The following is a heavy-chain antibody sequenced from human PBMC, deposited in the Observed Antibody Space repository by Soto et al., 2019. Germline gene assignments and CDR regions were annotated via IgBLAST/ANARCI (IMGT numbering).Heavy chain of an antibody. J-gene: IGHJ6*02. D-gene: IGHD6-13*01. CDR1: GFTFRSYA. CDR3: AKDPGSSPRPRGIAV. V-gene: IGHV3-23*01. Sequence: GGSLRLSCVASGFTFRSYAMGWVRQAPGKGLEWVSAITSSGGNTYYTDSVKGRFSISRDNSMNTLYLQMNSLRAEDTALYYCAKDPGSSPRPRGIAVWGQGTTVTVSS. CDR2: ITSSGGNT.